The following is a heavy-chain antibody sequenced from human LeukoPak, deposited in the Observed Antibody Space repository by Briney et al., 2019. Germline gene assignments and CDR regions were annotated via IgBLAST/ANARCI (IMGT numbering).Heavy chain of an antibody. CDR2: ISWNSGSI. J-gene: IGHJ5*02. D-gene: IGHD6-19*01. CDR3: AKGSGSGWYGWFAP. CDR1: GFTFDDYA. Sequence: GGSLRLSCAASGFTFDDYAMHWVRQAPGKGLEWVSGISWNSGSIGYADSVKGRFTISRDNAKNTFFLQMNTLRAADTAVYYCAKGSGSGWYGWFAPWGQGTLVTVSS. V-gene: IGHV3-9*01.